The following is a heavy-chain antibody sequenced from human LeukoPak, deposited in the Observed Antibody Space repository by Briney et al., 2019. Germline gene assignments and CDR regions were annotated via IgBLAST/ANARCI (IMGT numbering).Heavy chain of an antibody. J-gene: IGHJ5*02. D-gene: IGHD1-7*01. CDR1: GYTFTNYG. V-gene: IGHV1-18*04. CDR2: MSAYNGNT. CDR3: ARRKNWSYEGFDP. Sequence: ASVKVSYKTSGYTFTNYGILWVRQAPGQGLEWMEWMSAYNGNTNYAQRLKGRVTMTTDTSTSPVYMELKCLISDDTAIYYCARRKNWSYEGFDPWGQGTLVTVSS.